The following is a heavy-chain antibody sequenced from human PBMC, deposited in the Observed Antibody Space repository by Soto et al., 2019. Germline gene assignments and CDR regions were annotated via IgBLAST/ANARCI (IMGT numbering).Heavy chain of an antibody. V-gene: IGHV1-69*13. CDR1: GGTLSSYA. CDR3: ARVASRMVRGARGWFDP. D-gene: IGHD3-10*01. Sequence: SVKVSCKASGGTLSSYAISWVRQAPGQGLEWMGGIIPIFGTANYAQKFQGRVTITADESTSTAYMELSSLRSEDTAVYYCARVASRMVRGARGWFDPWGQGTLVTVSP. CDR2: IIPIFGTA. J-gene: IGHJ5*02.